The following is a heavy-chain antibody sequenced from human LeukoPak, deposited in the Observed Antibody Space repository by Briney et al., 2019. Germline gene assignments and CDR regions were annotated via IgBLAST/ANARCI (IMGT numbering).Heavy chain of an antibody. CDR2: ISSSGSTI. CDR3: ASAAGYYPIYYFDY. Sequence: GGSLRLSCAASGFTFSSYEMNWVRQAPGKGLEWVSYISSSGSTIYYADSVKGRFTISRDNAKNSLYLQMNSLRAEDTAVYYCASAAGYYPIYYFDYWGQGTLVTVSS. CDR1: GFTFSSYE. D-gene: IGHD3-9*01. J-gene: IGHJ4*02. V-gene: IGHV3-48*03.